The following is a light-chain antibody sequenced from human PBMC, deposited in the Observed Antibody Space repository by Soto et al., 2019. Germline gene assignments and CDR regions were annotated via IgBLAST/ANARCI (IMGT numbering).Light chain of an antibody. Sequence: QSALTQPASVSGSPGQSITISCTGTSSDVGGYNYVSWYQQHPGKAPKLMIYDVSNRPSGVSNRFSGSKSGNTASLTISGLQAADEADYYCSSYTSSIFYVFGTGTKLTVL. V-gene: IGLV2-14*01. J-gene: IGLJ1*01. CDR2: DVS. CDR3: SSYTSSIFYV. CDR1: SSDVGGYNY.